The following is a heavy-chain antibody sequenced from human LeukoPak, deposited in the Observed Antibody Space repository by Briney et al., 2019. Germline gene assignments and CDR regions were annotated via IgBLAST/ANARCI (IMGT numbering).Heavy chain of an antibody. J-gene: IGHJ4*02. CDR2: ITGGGDST. D-gene: IGHD6-13*01. CDR3: AKGHSSSRDY. Sequence: PGWSLRLSCAASGFTFSSYAMSWVRQAPGEGLEWVSVITGGGDSTYYADSVRGRFTISRENSKNTLFLQMNSLRVEDTAVYYCAKGHSSSRDYWGQGTLVTVSS. V-gene: IGHV3-23*01. CDR1: GFTFSSYA.